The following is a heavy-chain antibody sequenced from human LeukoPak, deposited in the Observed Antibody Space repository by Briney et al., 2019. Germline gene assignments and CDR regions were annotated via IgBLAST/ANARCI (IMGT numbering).Heavy chain of an antibody. CDR1: GFTFSSYS. V-gene: IGHV3-48*04. CDR2: ISSSSSTI. J-gene: IGHJ4*02. CDR3: ARWNLGSDY. Sequence: GESLRLSCAASGFTFSSYSMNWVRQAPGKGLEWVSYISSSSSTIYYADSVKGRFTISRDNTKNSLYLQMNSLRAEDTGVYYCARWNLGSDYWGQGTLVTVSS. D-gene: IGHD1-1*01.